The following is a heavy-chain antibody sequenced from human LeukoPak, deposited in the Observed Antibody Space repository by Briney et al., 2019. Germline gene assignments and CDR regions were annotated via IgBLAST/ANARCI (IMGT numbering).Heavy chain of an antibody. CDR2: ISSSSSYI. CDR1: GFTFSSYS. D-gene: IGHD4-17*01. V-gene: IGHV3-21*01. J-gene: IGHJ6*02. Sequence: PGGSLRLSCAASGFTFSSYSMNWVRQAPGKGLEWVSSISSSSSYIYYADSVKGRFTISRDNAKNSPYLQMNSLRAEDTAVYYCARDDGDSSLFYYYGMDVWGQGTTVTVSS. CDR3: ARDDGDSSLFYYYGMDV.